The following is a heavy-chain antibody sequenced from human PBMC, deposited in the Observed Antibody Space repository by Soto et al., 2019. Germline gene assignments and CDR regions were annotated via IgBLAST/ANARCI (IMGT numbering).Heavy chain of an antibody. CDR2: IKHDGSET. J-gene: IGHJ4*02. D-gene: IGHD2-8*01. CDR3: AREVSRRLDY. Sequence: PGGSLRLSCAASGFAFSSYWMTWVRQAPGKGLEWVANIKHDGSETYYVDSVKGRFTISRDNAENSLFLQMNSLRAEDTAVYYCAREVSRRLDYWAQGTLVTVSS. V-gene: IGHV3-7*01. CDR1: GFAFSSYW.